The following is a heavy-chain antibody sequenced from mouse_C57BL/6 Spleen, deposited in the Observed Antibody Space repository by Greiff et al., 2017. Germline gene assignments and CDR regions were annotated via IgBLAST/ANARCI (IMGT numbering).Heavy chain of an antibody. CDR1: GFTFSSYA. Sequence: EVHLVESGGGLVKPGGSLKLSCAASGFTFSSYAMSWVRQTPEKRLEWVATISDGGSYTYYPDNVKGRFTISRDNAKNNLYLQMSHLKSEDTAMYYCARDPPYYSNYRYFDVWGTGTTVTVSS. CDR3: ARDPPYYSNYRYFDV. J-gene: IGHJ1*03. V-gene: IGHV5-4*01. D-gene: IGHD2-5*01. CDR2: ISDGGSYT.